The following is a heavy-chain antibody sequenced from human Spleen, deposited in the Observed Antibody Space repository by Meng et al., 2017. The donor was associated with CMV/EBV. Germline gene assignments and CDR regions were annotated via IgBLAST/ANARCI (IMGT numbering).Heavy chain of an antibody. CDR1: FRDVW. V-gene: IGHV3-15*01. D-gene: IGHD3-22*01. CDR2: IKGKADGGAT. J-gene: IGHJ4*02. Sequence: FRDVWVTWVRQAPGKGLEWLGSIKGKADGGATDLAAAVKGRFTVSRDDSKNTLYLQMDSLKSEDTAVYYCARGADYYDNSGYPFDYWGQGTLVTVSS. CDR3: ARGADYYDNSGYPFDY.